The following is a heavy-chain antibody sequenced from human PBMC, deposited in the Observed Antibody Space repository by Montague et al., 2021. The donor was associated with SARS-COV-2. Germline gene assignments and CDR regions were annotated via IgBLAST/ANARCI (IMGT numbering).Heavy chain of an antibody. CDR2: IYTSGST. CDR1: GGSISSYY. CDR3: ARVGRAGYDILTGYYYYGMDV. J-gene: IGHJ6*02. D-gene: IGHD3-9*01. V-gene: IGHV4-4*07. Sequence: SETLSLTCTVSGGSISSYYWSWIRQPAGKGLEWIGRIYTSGSTNYNPSLKSRVTMSVDTSKNQFSLKLSSVAAADTAVYYCARVGRAGYDILTGYYYYGMDVWGQGTTVTVSS.